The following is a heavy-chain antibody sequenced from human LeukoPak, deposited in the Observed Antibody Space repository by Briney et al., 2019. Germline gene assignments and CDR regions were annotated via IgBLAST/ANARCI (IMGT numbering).Heavy chain of an antibody. V-gene: IGHV3-23*01. CDR2: IGSGGDA. D-gene: IGHD1-1*01. CDR1: GFTFSSYA. CDR3: AYKWSCDY. Sequence: GRSLRLSCATAGFTFSSYAMTWVRQPPGKGLEWVSAIGSGGDAKDADSVKGRFTIARDNSKKTLYLQMCSLRAQPSAIDCCAYKWSCDYWAQGTLVTVSS. J-gene: IGHJ4*02.